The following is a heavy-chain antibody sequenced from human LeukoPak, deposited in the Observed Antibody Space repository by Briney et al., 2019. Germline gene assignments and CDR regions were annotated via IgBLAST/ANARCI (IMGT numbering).Heavy chain of an antibody. V-gene: IGHV3-23*01. J-gene: IGHJ5*02. CDR2: VSGSGGST. D-gene: IGHD6-13*01. Sequence: PGGGLTLAYEDSGFRLSSYDMSWLRQAQRKGQERVSAVSGSGGSTYYADSVKGRFTISRDNSKNTLHPQMNSLRAEDTAVYYCAKDMGAAGAGYGWFDPWGQGTLVTVSS. CDR1: GFRLSSYD. CDR3: AKDMGAAGAGYGWFDP.